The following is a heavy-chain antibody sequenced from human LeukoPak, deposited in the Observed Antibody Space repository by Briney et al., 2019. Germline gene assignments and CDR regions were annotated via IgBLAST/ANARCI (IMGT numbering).Heavy chain of an antibody. CDR2: IAYDGGNI. Sequence: GGSLRLSCAASGFTFSRYGMHWVRQAPGKGLEWVAVIAYDGGNIFYAPSVRGRFTISRDNSRGTLSLQMNSLKVEDTALYYCVRDPSARFYFDYWGQGTLVTVSS. D-gene: IGHD6-6*01. CDR1: GFTFSRYG. V-gene: IGHV3-30*03. J-gene: IGHJ4*02. CDR3: VRDPSARFYFDY.